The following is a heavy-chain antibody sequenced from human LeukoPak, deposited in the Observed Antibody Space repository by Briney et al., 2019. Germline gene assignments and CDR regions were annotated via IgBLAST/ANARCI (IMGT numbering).Heavy chain of an antibody. J-gene: IGHJ4*02. Sequence: GGSLRLSCAASGFTFSSYSMNWIRQAPGKGLEWISYISNSGSTKYYADSVKGRFTISRDNAKNSLYLQMNSLRAEDTAVYYCAAVIDYWGQGTLVTVSS. V-gene: IGHV3-48*04. CDR2: ISNSGSTK. CDR1: GFTFSSYS. CDR3: AAVIDY.